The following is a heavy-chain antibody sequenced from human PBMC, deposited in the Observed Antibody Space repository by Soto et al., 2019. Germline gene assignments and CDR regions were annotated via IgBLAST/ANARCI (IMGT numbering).Heavy chain of an antibody. CDR2: IYYSGST. V-gene: IGHV4-59*01. CDR1: GGSISSYY. Sequence: SETLSLTCTVSGGSISSYYWSWIRQPPGKGLEWIGYIYYSGSTNYNPSLKSRVTISVDTSKNQFSLKLSSVTAADTAVYYCARDPGGGKWLLPQYYFDYWGQGTLVTVSS. J-gene: IGHJ4*02. CDR3: ARDPGGGKWLLPQYYFDY. D-gene: IGHD3-22*01.